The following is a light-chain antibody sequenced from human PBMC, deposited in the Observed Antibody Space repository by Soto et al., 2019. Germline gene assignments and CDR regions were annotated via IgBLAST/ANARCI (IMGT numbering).Light chain of an antibody. Sequence: AIRMTQSPSSLSASTGDRVTITCRASQGISSYLAWYQQKPGKAPKLLIYAASTLQRGVPSRFSGSGSWTDFTLTISCLQSEDFATYYCQQYYSYPALTFGGGTKVEIK. CDR3: QQYYSYPALT. J-gene: IGKJ4*01. V-gene: IGKV1-8*01. CDR1: QGISSY. CDR2: AAS.